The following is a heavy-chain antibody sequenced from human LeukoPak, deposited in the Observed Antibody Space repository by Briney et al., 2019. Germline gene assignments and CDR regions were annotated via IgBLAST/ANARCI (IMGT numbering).Heavy chain of an antibody. CDR1: RFTPSRIY. CDR2: TYSSGTT. J-gene: IGHJ4*02. D-gene: IGHD1-26*01. V-gene: IGHV3-53*01. Sequence: SLRLSSPASRFTPSRIYISCVRQAPRKGLEWESITYSSGTTYYADSVKGRFDISRDYSKNTLYLQMNSLRAEDTAVYYCASQSDSGGYAGWYFDYWGQGTLVTVSS. CDR3: ASQSDSGGYAGWYFDY.